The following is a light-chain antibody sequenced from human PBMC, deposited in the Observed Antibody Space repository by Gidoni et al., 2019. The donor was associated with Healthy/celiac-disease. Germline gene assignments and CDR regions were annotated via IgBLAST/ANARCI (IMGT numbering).Light chain of an antibody. Sequence: EIQMTQSPSSLSASVGDRVTITCRASQSISSYLNWYQQKPGKAPKLLIYAASSLQSGVPSRFIGSGSGTAFSLPISSLQPADFATYYCQQSYSTLRTFGQGTKLEIK. CDR1: QSISSY. CDR2: AAS. CDR3: QQSYSTLRT. V-gene: IGKV1-39*01. J-gene: IGKJ2*01.